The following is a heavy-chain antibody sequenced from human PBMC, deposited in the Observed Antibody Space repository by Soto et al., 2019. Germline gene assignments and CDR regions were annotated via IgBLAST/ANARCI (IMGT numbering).Heavy chain of an antibody. CDR3: AKEGCSSTSCYIGTQFDP. CDR1: GFTFSSYA. D-gene: IGHD2-2*02. CDR2: ISNGGGST. J-gene: IGHJ5*02. V-gene: IGHV3-23*01. Sequence: LSCAASGFTFSSYAMTWVRQAPGKGLEWVSTISNGGGSTYYTDSVKGRFTISRDDSKNTLYLQMNSLRAEDTAVYYCAKEGCSSTSCYIGTQFDPWGQGTLVTVSS.